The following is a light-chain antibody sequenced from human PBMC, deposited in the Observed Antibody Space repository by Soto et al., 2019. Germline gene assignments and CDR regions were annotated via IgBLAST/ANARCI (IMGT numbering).Light chain of an antibody. J-gene: IGLJ2*01. CDR3: SSYTSSSTSVV. Sequence: QSALTQPASVSGSPGQSITISCTGTSSDVGGYNYVSWYQQHPGKAPKLMIYEVSNRPSGVSNRFSGSKSGNTASLTISGLQAEDEADYDCSSYTSSSTSVVFGGGTKLTVL. V-gene: IGLV2-14*01. CDR2: EVS. CDR1: SSDVGGYNY.